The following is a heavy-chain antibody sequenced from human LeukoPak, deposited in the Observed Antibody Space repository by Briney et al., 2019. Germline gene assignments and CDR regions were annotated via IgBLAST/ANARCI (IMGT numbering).Heavy chain of an antibody. D-gene: IGHD3-22*01. J-gene: IGHJ5*02. CDR3: ARHPIVVVITRRRWFDP. V-gene: IGHV4-34*01. Sequence: SETLSLTCAVYGGSFSGYYWSWIRQPPGKGLEWIGEINHSESTNYNPSLKSRVTISVDTSRNQFSLKLSSVTAADTAVYYCARHPIVVVITRRRWFDPWGQGTLVTVSS. CDR1: GGSFSGYY. CDR2: INHSEST.